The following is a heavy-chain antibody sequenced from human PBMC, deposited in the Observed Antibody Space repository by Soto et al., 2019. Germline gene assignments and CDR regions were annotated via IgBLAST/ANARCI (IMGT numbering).Heavy chain of an antibody. CDR1: GFTFTTYA. Sequence: EVQLLESGGGLVQPGGSLRLSCAASGFTFTTYAMSWVRQAPGKGLEWLSTISGSGGSTYYADSVKGRFAISRDNSKNSLYVQMSSRRADATVVYYCAREWSGGLLDYWGQGTLVTVFS. CDR2: ISGSGGST. J-gene: IGHJ4*02. CDR3: AREWSGGLLDY. V-gene: IGHV3-23*01. D-gene: IGHD3-3*01.